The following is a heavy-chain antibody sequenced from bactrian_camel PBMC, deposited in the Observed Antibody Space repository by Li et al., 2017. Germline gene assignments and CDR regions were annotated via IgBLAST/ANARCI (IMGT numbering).Heavy chain of an antibody. Sequence: VQLVESGGGSVQAGESLRLSCEASGYRYASYCMGWFRQAPGQEREGVAAIDSTGSANYADSVKGRFTISKDNAKNTLYLQLNSLKAEDTAMYYCAKSGGGYSDFDYWGQGTQVTVS. CDR1: GYRYASYC. J-gene: IGHJ6*01. V-gene: IGHV3S55*01. CDR3: AKSGGGYSDFDY. CDR2: IDSTGSA. D-gene: IGHD7*01.